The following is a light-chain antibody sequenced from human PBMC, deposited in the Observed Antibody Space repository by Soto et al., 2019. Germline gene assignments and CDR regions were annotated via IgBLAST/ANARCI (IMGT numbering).Light chain of an antibody. CDR1: SSNIGAGYD. CDR2: DNT. Sequence: QSALTQPPSVSGAPGQRVTISCTGSSSNIGAGYDVHWYQQLPGTTPKLLIYDNTNRPSGVPDRFSGSKSGTSASLAISGLRAEDEAEYYCQSYDTSLSGSLFGGGTKLTVL. J-gene: IGLJ2*01. V-gene: IGLV1-40*01. CDR3: QSYDTSLSGSL.